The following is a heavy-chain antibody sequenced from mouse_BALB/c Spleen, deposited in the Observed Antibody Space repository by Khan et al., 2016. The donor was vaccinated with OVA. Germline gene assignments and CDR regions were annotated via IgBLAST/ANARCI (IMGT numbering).Heavy chain of an antibody. D-gene: IGHD1-1*01. J-gene: IGHJ2*01. V-gene: IGHV5-17*02. Sequence: EVELVESGGGLVQPGGSRKLSCAASGFTFNSYGMHWVRQAPEKGLEWVAYISGDSNTVYYTDTVKGRFTISRDNPKNTLFLQMTSLMSEDTAMYYCATSYFYGYYFDYWGPGTTLTAS. CDR3: ATSYFYGYYFDY. CDR1: GFTFNSYG. CDR2: ISGDSNTV.